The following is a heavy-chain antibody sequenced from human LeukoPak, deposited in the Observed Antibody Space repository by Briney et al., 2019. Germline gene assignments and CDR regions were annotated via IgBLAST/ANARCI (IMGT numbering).Heavy chain of an antibody. Sequence: SETLSLTCTVSGGSVSDYYWSWIRQSPGKGLEWIGYIYYTGSTSYNPSLRSRVTISVDTSKNQFSLKLSSVTAADTAVYYCARSSMAARDFDYWGQGTLVTVSS. V-gene: IGHV4-59*02. CDR3: ARSSMAARDFDY. D-gene: IGHD6-6*01. J-gene: IGHJ4*02. CDR1: GGSVSDYY. CDR2: IYYTGST.